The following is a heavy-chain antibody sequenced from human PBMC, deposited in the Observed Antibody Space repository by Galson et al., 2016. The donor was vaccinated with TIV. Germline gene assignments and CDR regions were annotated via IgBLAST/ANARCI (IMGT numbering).Heavy chain of an antibody. CDR3: ARDRLGAKRAFDI. CDR2: INVGNGNT. J-gene: IGHJ3*02. CDR1: GYTFTSHT. V-gene: IGHV1-3*01. Sequence: SVKVSCKASGYTFTSHTMHWVRQAPGQRLEWMGWINVGNGNTKYVQKFKGRVTITSDTSARIAYMELSTRTSEDTAMYYCARDRLGAKRAFDIWGQGTLVTVSS. D-gene: IGHD3-16*01.